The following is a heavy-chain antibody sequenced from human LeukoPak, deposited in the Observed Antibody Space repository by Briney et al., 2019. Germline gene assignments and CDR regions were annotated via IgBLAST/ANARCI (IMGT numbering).Heavy chain of an antibody. CDR2: ITSSSSAI. J-gene: IGHJ4*02. CDR1: GFTFSSYS. CDR3: ARNSSFED. D-gene: IGHD6-6*01. V-gene: IGHV3-48*04. Sequence: PGGTLRLSCAASGFTFSSYSMNWLRQAPGKGLEWVSYITSSSSAIYYADSVKGRFTISRDNAKNSLYLQMNSLSAEDTAVYYCARNSSFEDWGQGTLVTVSS.